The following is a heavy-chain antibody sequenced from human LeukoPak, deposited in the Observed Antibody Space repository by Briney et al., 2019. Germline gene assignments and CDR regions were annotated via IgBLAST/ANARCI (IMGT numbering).Heavy chain of an antibody. V-gene: IGHV3-23*01. CDR2: ISGSGGST. J-gene: IGHJ4*02. D-gene: IGHD1-26*01. CDR3: AKGESPWEAPDY. CDR1: GFTFSSYA. Sequence: GGSLRLSCTASGFTFSSYAMSWVRQAPGKGLEWVSAISGSGGSTYYADSVKGRFTISRDNSKNTLYLQMNSLRADDTAVYDCAKGESPWEAPDYWGQGTLVTVSS.